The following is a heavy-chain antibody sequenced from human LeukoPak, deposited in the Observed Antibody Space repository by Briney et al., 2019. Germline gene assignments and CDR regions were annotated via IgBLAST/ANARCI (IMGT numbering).Heavy chain of an antibody. J-gene: IGHJ4*02. CDR1: GFTLSTYW. D-gene: IGHD2/OR15-2a*01. CDR3: ARVARGSTYYFPLDF. V-gene: IGHV3-7*01. Sequence: GGSLRLSCAASGFTLSTYWMSWVRQAPGKGLEWVANIKQDESEKYYVDSVKGRFTISRDNTKNSLYLQMNSLRVDDTAVYYCARVARGSTYYFPLDFWGRGTLVTVSS. CDR2: IKQDESEK.